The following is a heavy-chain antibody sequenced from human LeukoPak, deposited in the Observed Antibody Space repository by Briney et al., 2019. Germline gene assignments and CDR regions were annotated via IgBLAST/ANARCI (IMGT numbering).Heavy chain of an antibody. V-gene: IGHV1-2*02. CDR3: ARGIEMATIGDC. CDR2: INPNSGGT. J-gene: IGHJ4*02. Sequence: ASVTVSCKASGYTFTDYYMHWVRQAPGQGLEWMGWINPNSGGTNYAQRFQGRVTMTRDTSISTVYMELSRLRSDDTAVYYCARGIEMATIGDCWGQGTLVTVSS. CDR1: GYTFTDYY. D-gene: IGHD5-24*01.